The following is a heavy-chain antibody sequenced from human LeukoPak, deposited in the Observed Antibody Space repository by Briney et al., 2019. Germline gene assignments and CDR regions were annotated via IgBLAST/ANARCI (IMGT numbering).Heavy chain of an antibody. J-gene: IGHJ4*02. V-gene: IGHV4-59*11. CDR1: GDSISSHY. CDR2: IYDSGST. Sequence: PSETLSLTCSDSGDSISSHYWSWIQQPPGKGLGWIGYIYDSGSTNYNPSLKSRVTISVDTSKNQFSLKLSSVTAADTAVYYCARFPRYWGQGILVTVSS. CDR3: ARFPRY.